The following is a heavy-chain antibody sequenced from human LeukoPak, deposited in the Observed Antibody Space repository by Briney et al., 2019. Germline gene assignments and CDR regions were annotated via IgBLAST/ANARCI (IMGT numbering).Heavy chain of an antibody. CDR2: IIPIFGTA. Sequence: SVKVSCKASGYTFTSYGISWVRQAPGQGLEWMGGIIPIFGTANYAQKFQGRVTITADESTSTAYMELSSLRSEDTAVYYCARAGIAAAGTLDYWGQGTLVTVSS. J-gene: IGHJ4*02. CDR1: GYTFTSYG. CDR3: ARAGIAAAGTLDY. V-gene: IGHV1-69*13. D-gene: IGHD6-13*01.